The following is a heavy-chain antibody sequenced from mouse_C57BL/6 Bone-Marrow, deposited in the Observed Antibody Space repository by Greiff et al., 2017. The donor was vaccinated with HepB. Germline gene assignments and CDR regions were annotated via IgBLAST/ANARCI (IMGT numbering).Heavy chain of an antibody. V-gene: IGHV14-3*01. CDR2: IDPANGNT. CDR1: GFNIKNTY. Sequence: EVKLQESVAELVRPGASVKLSCTASGFNIKNTYMHWVKQRPEQGLEWIGRIDPANGNTKYAPKFQGKATITADTSSNTAYLQLSSLTSEDTAIYYCARAAITTVVGYYFDYWGQGTTLTVSS. D-gene: IGHD1-1*01. J-gene: IGHJ2*01. CDR3: ARAAITTVVGYYFDY.